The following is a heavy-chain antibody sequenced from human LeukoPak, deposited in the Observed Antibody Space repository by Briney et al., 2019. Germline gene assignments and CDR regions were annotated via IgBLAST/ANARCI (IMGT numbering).Heavy chain of an antibody. CDR1: GGTFSSYA. CDR3: ARVFERRQPAFDI. D-gene: IGHD3-9*01. V-gene: IGHV1-69*05. Sequence: GASVKVSCKASGGTFSSYAISWVRQAPGQGLEWMGGIIPIFGTANYAQKFQGRVTITTDESTSTAYMELSSLRSEDTAVYYCARVFERRQPAFDIWGQGTMVTVSS. J-gene: IGHJ3*02. CDR2: IIPIFGTA.